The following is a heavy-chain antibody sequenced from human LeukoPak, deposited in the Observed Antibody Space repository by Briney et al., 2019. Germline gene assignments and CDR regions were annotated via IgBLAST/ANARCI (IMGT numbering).Heavy chain of an antibody. V-gene: IGHV1-8*01. Sequence: GASVKVSCTASGYTFTSYDFNWVRQATGRRPEWMGWMSPNSGDTGYAQKFQDRVTMTRNTSISTAYMELSSLRSDDTAVYYCARGPPNWGYDYWGPGTLVTVSS. CDR1: GYTFTSYD. J-gene: IGHJ4*02. CDR2: MSPNSGDT. CDR3: ARGPPNWGYDY. D-gene: IGHD7-27*01.